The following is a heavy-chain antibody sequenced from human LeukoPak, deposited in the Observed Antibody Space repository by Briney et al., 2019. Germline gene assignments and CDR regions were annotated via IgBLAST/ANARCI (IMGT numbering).Heavy chain of an antibody. CDR2: ISYDGSNK. D-gene: IGHD2-2*01. CDR3: AKDRGYCSSTSCYPFDP. CDR1: GFTFSSYG. V-gene: IGHV3-30*18. J-gene: IGHJ5*02. Sequence: PGGSLRLSCAASGFTFSSYGMHWVRQAPGKGLEWVAVISYDGSNKYYADSVKGRFTISRDNSKNTLYLQMNSLRAEDTAVYYCAKDRGYCSSTSCYPFDPWGQGTLVTVSS.